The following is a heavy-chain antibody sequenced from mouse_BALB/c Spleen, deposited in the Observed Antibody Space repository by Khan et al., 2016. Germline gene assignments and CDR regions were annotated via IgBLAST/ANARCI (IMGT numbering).Heavy chain of an antibody. CDR3: TRSVRYAMDY. Sequence: QVQLQQPGAELVRPGASVKLSCKPSGYTFTNYWINWVKQRPGQGLEWIGNIHPSDVSPNYNQKFKDKATLTVDKSSSTAYMQLSSPTSEDSAVYYCTRSVRYAMDYWGQGTSVTVSS. CDR2: IHPSDVSP. V-gene: IGHV1-69*02. J-gene: IGHJ4*01. CDR1: GYTFTNYW. D-gene: IGHD2-14*01.